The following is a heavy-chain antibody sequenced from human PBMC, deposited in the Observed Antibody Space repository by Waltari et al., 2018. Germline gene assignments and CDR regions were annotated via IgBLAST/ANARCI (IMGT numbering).Heavy chain of an antibody. J-gene: IGHJ4*02. CDR2: ISFDGNNI. CDR1: GISVSSYA. D-gene: IGHD3-10*01. V-gene: IGHV3-30*01. CDR3: ARDGHSYFYGSWSDY. Sequence: QVQLVESGGGVVQPGKSLTLSCEVSGISVSSYAMHWVRQAPGKGLEWVAVISFDGNNIYFADSVKGRFTINRDNSKNTLSLQMNNLTPEDTAIYYCARDGHSYFYGSWSDYWGQGTLVTVSS.